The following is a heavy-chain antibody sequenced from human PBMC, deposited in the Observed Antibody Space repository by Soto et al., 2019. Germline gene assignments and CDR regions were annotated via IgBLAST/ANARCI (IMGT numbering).Heavy chain of an antibody. CDR1: GFTFSSYG. CDR3: AKDTSGAHQSSWTELFDH. D-gene: IGHD6-13*01. CDR2: ISYDGSNK. J-gene: IGHJ4*02. Sequence: GGSLRLSCAASGFTFSSYGMHWVRQAPGKGLEWVAVISYDGSNKYYADSVKGRFTISRDNSKNTLYLQMNSLRAEDTAVYYCAKDTSGAHQSSWTELFDHWGQGTLVTVSS. V-gene: IGHV3-30*18.